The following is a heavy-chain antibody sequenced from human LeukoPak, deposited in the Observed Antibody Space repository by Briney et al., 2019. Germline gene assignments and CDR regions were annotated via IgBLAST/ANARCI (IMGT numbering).Heavy chain of an antibody. CDR2: ISSFSNFR. CDR3: ARPTIAAAGNFEY. V-gene: IGHV3-11*03. Sequence: GGSLRLSCAASGFTFSDYYMSWIRQAPGKGLEWVSHISSFSNFRSYADSVKGRFTISRDNAKNSLYLQVNSLGAEDTAVYYCARPTIAAAGNFEYWGQGTLVTVSP. D-gene: IGHD6-13*01. CDR1: GFTFSDYY. J-gene: IGHJ4*02.